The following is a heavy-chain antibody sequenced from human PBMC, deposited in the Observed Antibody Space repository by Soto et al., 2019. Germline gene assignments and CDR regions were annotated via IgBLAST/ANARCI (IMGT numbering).Heavy chain of an antibody. CDR1: GFTFSSYA. CDR2: ISYDGSNK. J-gene: IGHJ4*02. V-gene: IGHV3-30-3*01. CDR3: ARDAQDGCSSTSCYTLSGSGYFDY. D-gene: IGHD2-2*02. Sequence: GGSLRLSCAASGFTFSSYAMHWVRQAPGKGLEWVAVISYDGSNKYYADSVKGRFTISRDNSKNTLYLQMNSLRAGDTAVYYCARDAQDGCSSTSCYTLSGSGYFDYWGQGTLVTVSS.